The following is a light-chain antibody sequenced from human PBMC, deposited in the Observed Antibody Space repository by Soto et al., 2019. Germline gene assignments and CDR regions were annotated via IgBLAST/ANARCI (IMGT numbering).Light chain of an antibody. V-gene: IGKV1-33*01. CDR3: LQFHNLPT. J-gene: IGKJ4*01. CDR1: QGISSY. CDR2: DAS. Sequence: IRMTQSPSSLSASTGDRVTITCRASQGISSYLAWYQQKPGKAPKILIYDASTLETGVPSRFSGSGSGTDFTFTISSLQPEDIATYYCLQFHNLPTFGGGTKVDIK.